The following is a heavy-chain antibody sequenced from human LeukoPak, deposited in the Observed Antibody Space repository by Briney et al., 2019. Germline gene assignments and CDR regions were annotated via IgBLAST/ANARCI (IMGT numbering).Heavy chain of an antibody. V-gene: IGHV7-4-1*02. D-gene: IGHD3-9*01. CDR2: INTNTGNP. Sequence: GASVKVSCKASGYTFTSYDINWVRQATGEGLEWMGWINTNTGNPTYAQGFTGRFVFSLDTSVSTAYLQISSLKAEDTAVYYCARGPLQYYDILTGYWERRLDFDYWGQGTLVTVSS. CDR3: ARGPLQYYDILTGYWERRLDFDY. J-gene: IGHJ4*02. CDR1: GYTFTSYD.